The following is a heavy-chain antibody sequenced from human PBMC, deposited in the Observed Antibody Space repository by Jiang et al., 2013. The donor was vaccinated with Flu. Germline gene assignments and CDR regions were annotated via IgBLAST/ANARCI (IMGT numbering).Heavy chain of an antibody. V-gene: IGHV5-51*03. Sequence: GAEVKKPGESLKISCKGSGYSFTSYWIGWVRQMPGKGLEWMGIIYPGDSDTRYSPSFQGQVTISADKSISTAYLQWSSLKASDTAMYYCARLPNAVVTLQGWFFDYWGQGNPGHRLL. CDR3: ARLPNAVVTLQGWFFDY. CDR1: GYSFTSYW. J-gene: IGHJ4*02. CDR2: IYPGDSDT. D-gene: IGHD4-23*01.